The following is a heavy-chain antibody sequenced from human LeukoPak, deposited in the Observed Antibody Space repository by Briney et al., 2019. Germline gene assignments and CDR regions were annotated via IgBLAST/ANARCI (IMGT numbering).Heavy chain of an antibody. CDR2: VGSSGVGI. V-gene: IGHV3-23*01. CDR3: AKDWRADY. CDR1: GFTFSNYP. Sequence: GGSLRLSCVASGFTFSNYPMTWVRQAPGKGLEWVSAVGSSGVGIKYANSVKGRFTISGDNAKNTLYLQMNSLRAEDTAVYYCAKDWRADYWGQGTLVTVSA. J-gene: IGHJ4*02.